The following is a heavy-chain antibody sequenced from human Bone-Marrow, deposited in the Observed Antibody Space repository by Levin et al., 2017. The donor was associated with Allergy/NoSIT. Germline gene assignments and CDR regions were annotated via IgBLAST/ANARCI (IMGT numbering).Heavy chain of an antibody. CDR1: GFTFSNAW. CDR2: IKSKTDGGTT. Sequence: PGGSLRLSCAASGFTFSNAWMSWVRQAPGKGLEWVGRIKSKTDGGTTDYAAPVKGRFTISRDDSKNTLYLQMNSLKTEDTAVYYCTTYSAGTNPYFDYWGQGTLVTVSS. D-gene: IGHD1-7*01. CDR3: TTYSAGTNPYFDY. V-gene: IGHV3-15*01. J-gene: IGHJ4*02.